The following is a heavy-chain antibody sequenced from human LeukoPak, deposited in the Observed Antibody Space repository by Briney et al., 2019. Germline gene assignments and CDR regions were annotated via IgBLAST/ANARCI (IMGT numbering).Heavy chain of an antibody. D-gene: IGHD5-12*01. CDR1: GFSFRSDG. CDR3: AKDTVKVTTIRRVPHYMDV. J-gene: IGHJ6*03. CDR2: ILGGAGST. Sequence: GGTLRLSCAASGFSFRSDGMSWVRQAPGKGLEWVSGILGGAGSTYCADSVKGRFIISRDNSKNTLYLQMNSLRAEDTAVYYCAKDTVKVTTIRRVPHYMDVWGKGTTVTISS. V-gene: IGHV3-23*01.